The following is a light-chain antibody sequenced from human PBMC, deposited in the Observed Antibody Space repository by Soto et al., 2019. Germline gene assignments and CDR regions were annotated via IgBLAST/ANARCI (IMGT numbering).Light chain of an antibody. V-gene: IGKV1-39*01. CDR3: QQSYRSPYT. CDR1: QSINIY. J-gene: IGKJ2*01. CDR2: AAS. Sequence: IQLTQSPSSLSASVGDRVTLTCRASQSINIYLNWYQQKPGKAPTLLIYAASSLQSGVPSRFSGGGSRTDFTLPISSLQTEDFATYYCQQSYRSPYTFGQGTKLE.